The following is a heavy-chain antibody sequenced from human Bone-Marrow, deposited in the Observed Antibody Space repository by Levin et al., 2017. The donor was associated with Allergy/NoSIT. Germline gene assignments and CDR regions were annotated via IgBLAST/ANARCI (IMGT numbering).Heavy chain of an antibody. D-gene: IGHD3-3*01. CDR3: ARALDHDFWSGPGFDP. Sequence: GGSLRLSCAASGFTFSDYYMSWIRQAPGKGLEWVSYISSSGSTIYYADSVQGRFAISRDNAKNSLYLQMNSLRAEDTAVYYCARALDHDFWSGPGFDPCGQRTLVTVSS. J-gene: IGHJ5*02. CDR1: GFTFSDYY. CDR2: ISSSGSTI. V-gene: IGHV3-11*01.